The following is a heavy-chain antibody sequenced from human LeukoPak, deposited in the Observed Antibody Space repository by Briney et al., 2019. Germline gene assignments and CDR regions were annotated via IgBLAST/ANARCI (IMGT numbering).Heavy chain of an antibody. V-gene: IGHV1-69*13. CDR3: ARRLPAYGDYVLPDYYYGMDV. Sequence: SVKVSCKASGGTFNKYAISWVRQAPGQGLEWMGGIIPIFGTANYAQKFQGRVTITADESTSTAYMELSSLRSEDTAVYYCARRLPAYGDYVLPDYYYGMDVWGQGTTVTVSS. J-gene: IGHJ6*02. D-gene: IGHD4-17*01. CDR1: GGTFNKYA. CDR2: IIPIFGTA.